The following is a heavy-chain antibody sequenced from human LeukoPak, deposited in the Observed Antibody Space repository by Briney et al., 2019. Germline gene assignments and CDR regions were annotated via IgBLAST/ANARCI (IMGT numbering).Heavy chain of an antibody. V-gene: IGHV4-34*01. Sequence: AETLSLTCAVYGGSFSGYYWSWIRQPPGKGLEWIGEINHSGSTNYNPSLKSRVTVSVDTSKNQFSLKLSSVTAADTAVYYCARGPRRAVAARPIFWFDPWGQGTLVTVSS. CDR2: INHSGST. D-gene: IGHD6-6*01. J-gene: IGHJ5*02. CDR3: ARGPRRAVAARPIFWFDP. CDR1: GGSFSGYY.